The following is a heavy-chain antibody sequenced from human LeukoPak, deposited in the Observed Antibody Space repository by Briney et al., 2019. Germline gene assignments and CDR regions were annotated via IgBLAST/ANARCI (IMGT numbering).Heavy chain of an antibody. CDR1: GFTFSDYY. CDR2: ISSSGSTI. V-gene: IGHV3-11*01. D-gene: IGHD6-6*01. Sequence: GGSLRLSCAASGFTFSDYYMSWIRQAPGKGLEWVSYISSSGSTIYYADSVKGRFTISRDNAKNSLYLQMNSLRAEDTAVYYCARVWQQLVEGYFDHWGQGTLVTVSS. J-gene: IGHJ4*02. CDR3: ARVWQQLVEGYFDH.